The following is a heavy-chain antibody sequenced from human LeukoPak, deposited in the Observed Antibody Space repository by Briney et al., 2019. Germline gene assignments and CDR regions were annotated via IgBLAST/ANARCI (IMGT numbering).Heavy chain of an antibody. V-gene: IGHV4-34*01. CDR2: INHSGST. D-gene: IGHD6-19*01. CDR3: ARVRAVAGTPPDY. Sequence: SETLSLTCAVYGGSFSGYYWSWIRQPPGKGLEWIGEINHSGSTNYNPCLKSRVTISVDTSKNQFSLKLSSVTAADTAVYYCARVRAVAGTPPDYWGQGTLVTVSS. J-gene: IGHJ4*02. CDR1: GGSFSGYY.